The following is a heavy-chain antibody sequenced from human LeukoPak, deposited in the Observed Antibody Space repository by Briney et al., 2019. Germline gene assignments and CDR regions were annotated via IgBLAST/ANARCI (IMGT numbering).Heavy chain of an antibody. CDR3: ASPSIAASVYYYYYMDV. J-gene: IGHJ6*03. CDR1: GYTFTGYY. D-gene: IGHD6-6*01. CDR2: INSNSGGT. V-gene: IGHV1-2*02. Sequence: GASVKVSCKASGYTFTGYYMHWVRQAPGQGLEWMGWINSNSGGTNYAQKFQGRVTMTRDTSISTAYMELSRLRSDDTAVYYCASPSIAASVYYYYYMDVWGKGTTVTVSS.